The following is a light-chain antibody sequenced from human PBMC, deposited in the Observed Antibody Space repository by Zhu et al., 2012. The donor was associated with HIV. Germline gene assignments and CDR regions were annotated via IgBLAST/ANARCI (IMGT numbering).Light chain of an antibody. CDR3: QHLTVYPT. CDR1: QGISNY. J-gene: IGKJ4*01. Sequence: DIQLTQSPSFLSASVGDRVTITCSPSQGISNYLAWYHQKPGKAPKLLIYAASILQSGVPSRFSGSGSGTEFTLTIGSLQPEDFATYYCQHLTVYPTFGGGSKVEIK. CDR2: AAS. V-gene: IGKV1-9*01.